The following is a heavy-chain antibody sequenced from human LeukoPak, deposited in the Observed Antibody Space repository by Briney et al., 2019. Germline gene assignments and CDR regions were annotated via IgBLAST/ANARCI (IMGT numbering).Heavy chain of an antibody. V-gene: IGHV4-34*01. CDR3: AGLVSSSSYYFDY. D-gene: IGHD6-6*01. CDR2: INHSGST. Sequence: TSETLSLTCAVYGGSFSGYYWSWIRQPPGKGLEWIGEINHSGSTNYNPSLKSRVIISVDTSKNQFSLKLSSVTAADTAVYYCAGLVSSSSYYFDYWGQGTLVTVSS. CDR1: GGSFSGYY. J-gene: IGHJ4*02.